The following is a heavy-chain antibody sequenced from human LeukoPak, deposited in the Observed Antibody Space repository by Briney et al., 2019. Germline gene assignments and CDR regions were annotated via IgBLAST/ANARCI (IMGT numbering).Heavy chain of an antibody. J-gene: IGHJ6*03. Sequence: SETLSLTCTVSGDSISYLYWTWIRQPPGKGLEWIGHIYYNGSTNYNPSLKNRVTISLDTSNNQFSLKLPPVTAADPAMCYCTRELHLPYYSVSRDFLFYYYMDVWGKGTTVTVSS. D-gene: IGHD3-10*01. CDR1: GDSISYLY. V-gene: IGHV4-59*01. CDR3: TRELHLPYYSVSRDFLFYYYMDV. CDR2: IYYNGST.